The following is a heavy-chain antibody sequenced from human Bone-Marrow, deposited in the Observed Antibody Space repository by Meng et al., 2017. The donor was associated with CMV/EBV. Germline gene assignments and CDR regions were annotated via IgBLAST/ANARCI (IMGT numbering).Heavy chain of an antibody. V-gene: IGHV4-30-4*08. CDR2: IYYSGST. D-gene: IGHD3-10*01. CDR3: ARGSVRYYYYGMDV. J-gene: IGHJ6*02. CDR1: GGSISSGDYY. Sequence: SETLSLTCTVSGGSISSGDYYWSWIRQPPGKGLEWIGYIYYSGSTNYNPSLKSRVTISVDTSKNQFSLKPSSVTAADTAVYYCARGSVRYYYYGMDVWGQGTTVTVSS.